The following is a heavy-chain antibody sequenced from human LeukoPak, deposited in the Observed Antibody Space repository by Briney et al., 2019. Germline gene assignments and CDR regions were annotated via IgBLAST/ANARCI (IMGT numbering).Heavy chain of an antibody. CDR1: GFIFSSYG. Sequence: GGSLRLSCAASGFIFSSYGMHWVRQAPGKWLEWVAFIRYDGSNKYYADSVKGRFTISRDNSKNTLYLQMNSLRAEDTAVYYCAKEGVAARPIDDYWGQGPLVTVSS. J-gene: IGHJ4*02. CDR3: AKEGVAARPIDDY. V-gene: IGHV3-30*02. CDR2: IRYDGSNK. D-gene: IGHD6-6*01.